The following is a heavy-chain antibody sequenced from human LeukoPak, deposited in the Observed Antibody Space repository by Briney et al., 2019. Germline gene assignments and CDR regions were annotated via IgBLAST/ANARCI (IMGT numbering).Heavy chain of an antibody. J-gene: IGHJ4*02. D-gene: IGHD1-7*01. CDR2: FDPEDGET. V-gene: IGHV1-24*01. CDR3: ATDGLSGLSTGTKSFDY. Sequence: ASVKVSCKVSGYTLTELSMHWVRQAPRKGLEWMGGFDPEDGETIYAQKFQGRVTMTEDTSTDTAYMELSSLRSEDTAVYYCATDGLSGLSTGTKSFDYWGQGTLVTVSS. CDR1: GYTLTELS.